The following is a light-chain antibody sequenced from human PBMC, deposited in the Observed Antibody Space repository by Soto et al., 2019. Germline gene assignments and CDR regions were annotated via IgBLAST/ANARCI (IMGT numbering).Light chain of an antibody. V-gene: IGKV1D-12*01. CDR2: GAT. CDR3: QQANSFPLT. CDR1: QDFSSW. J-gene: IGKJ4*01. Sequence: DIQMTQSPSSVSASVGDRVTITCRASQDFSSWLVWYQQKPGKAPKLLIYGATTLQSGVPSRFSGSGSGTHFSLTINSLQPEDFATYYCQQANSFPLTFGGGTRVEIK.